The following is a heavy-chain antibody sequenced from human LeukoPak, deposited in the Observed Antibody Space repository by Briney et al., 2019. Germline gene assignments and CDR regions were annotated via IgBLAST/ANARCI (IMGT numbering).Heavy chain of an antibody. CDR3: AVTSRAWVPVDS. CDR1: GGSISSSYW. D-gene: IGHD1-1*01. J-gene: IGHJ4*02. V-gene: IGHV4-4*02. CDR2: IYHSGST. Sequence: SGTLSLTCVVSGGSISSSYWWSWVRQPPGKGQEWSGEIYHSGSTHYNPSLKSRVTISMDKSKNQFSLNLSSVTAAATAVYYCAVTSRAWVPVDSWGQGTLVTVSS.